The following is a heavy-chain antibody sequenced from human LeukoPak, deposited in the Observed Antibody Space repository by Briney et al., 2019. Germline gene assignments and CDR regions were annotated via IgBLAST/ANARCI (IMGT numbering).Heavy chain of an antibody. Sequence: GGSLRLSCAASGFTFSSYAMSWVRQAPGKGLEWVSAISGSGGSTYYADSVKGRFTISRDNSKNTLYLQMNSLRAEDTAVYYCAKDRRAAAVNYWYFDLWGRGTLVTVSS. J-gene: IGHJ2*01. CDR3: AKDRRAAAVNYWYFDL. V-gene: IGHV3-23*01. CDR2: ISGSGGST. D-gene: IGHD6-13*01. CDR1: GFTFSSYA.